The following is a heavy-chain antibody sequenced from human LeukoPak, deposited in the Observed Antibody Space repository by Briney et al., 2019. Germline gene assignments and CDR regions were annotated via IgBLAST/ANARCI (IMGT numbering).Heavy chain of an antibody. CDR3: ARGIFVGVTGPDH. V-gene: IGHV3-53*01. CDR1: GFTVSSSR. CDR2: LYDADNA. Sequence: PGGSLRLSCAATGFTVSSSRMSWVRQAPGRGLEWVSVLYDADNAYYIDSVKGRFTISRDTSKNTLYLQMNSLRAEDTAVYYCARGIFVGVTGPDHWGQGTLVTVSS. D-gene: IGHD1-26*01. J-gene: IGHJ4*02.